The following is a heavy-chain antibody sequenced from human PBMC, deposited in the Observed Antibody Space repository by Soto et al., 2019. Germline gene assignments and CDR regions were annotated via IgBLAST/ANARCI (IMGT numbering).Heavy chain of an antibody. V-gene: IGHV3-53*01. CDR3: ARRLISVIGGGYLDR. CDR1: VFTVSSNY. Sequence: GSLSLSCAASVFTVSSNYMTCVRQASGKGLEWVSALYSGGATFYADSVECRFSISRDNSKNTLYLQMNSLRAEDTAVYYCARRLISVIGGGYLDRWAQGTLVSVS. CDR2: LYSGGAT. D-gene: IGHD3-3*02. J-gene: IGHJ4*02.